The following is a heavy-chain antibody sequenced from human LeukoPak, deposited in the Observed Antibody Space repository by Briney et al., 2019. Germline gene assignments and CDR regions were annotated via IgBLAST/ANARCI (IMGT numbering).Heavy chain of an antibody. J-gene: IGHJ4*02. Sequence: GGSLRLSCAASGFTFSSYEMNWVRQAPGKGLEWVSYISSSGSTIYYADSVKGRFTISRDNAKNSLYLQMNSLRAEDTAVYYCAKRYCTTTSCSGIDYWGQGTLVTVSS. D-gene: IGHD2-2*01. CDR2: ISSSGSTI. V-gene: IGHV3-48*03. CDR3: AKRYCTTTSCSGIDY. CDR1: GFTFSSYE.